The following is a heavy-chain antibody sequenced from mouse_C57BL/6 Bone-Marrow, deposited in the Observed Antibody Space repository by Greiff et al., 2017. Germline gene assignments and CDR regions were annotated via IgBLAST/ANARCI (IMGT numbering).Heavy chain of an antibody. CDR2: IYPGSGNT. D-gene: IGHD4-1*01. CDR3: ARWQTGTWFAY. J-gene: IGHJ3*01. Sequence: VQLQQSGPELVKPGASVKISCKASGYSFTSSYIHWVKQRPGQGLEWIGWIYPGSGNTKYNEKFKGKATLTADTSSSTAYMQLSSLTSEDSAVYYCARWQTGTWFAYWGQGTLVTVSA. CDR1: GYSFTSSY. V-gene: IGHV1-66*01.